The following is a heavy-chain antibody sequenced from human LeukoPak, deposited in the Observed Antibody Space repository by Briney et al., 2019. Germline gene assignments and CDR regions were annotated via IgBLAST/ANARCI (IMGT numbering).Heavy chain of an antibody. CDR3: ARRGAAAGR. D-gene: IGHD6-13*01. CDR2: INQSGST. V-gene: IGHV4-34*01. J-gene: IGHJ4*02. Sequence: PSETLSLTCAVYSGSFSNYYWSWIRQPPGKGLEWIGEINQSGSTNYNPSLKSRVTISVDTSKYHFSLKLSSVTAADTAVYYCARRGAAAGRWGQGTLVTVSS. CDR1: SGSFSNYY.